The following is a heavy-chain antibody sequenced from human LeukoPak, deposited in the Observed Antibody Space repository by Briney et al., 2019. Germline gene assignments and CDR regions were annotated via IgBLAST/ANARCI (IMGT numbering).Heavy chain of an antibody. J-gene: IGHJ5*02. CDR2: IIPILGIA. CDR1: GGTFSSYA. CDR3: ARDLGYCSSTSCSRVDP. Sequence: EASVKVSCKASGGTFSSYAISWVRQAPGQGLEWMGRIIPILGIANYAQKFQGRVTITADKSTSTAYMELSSLRSEDTAVYYCARDLGYCSSTSCSRVDPWGQGTLVTVSS. V-gene: IGHV1-69*04. D-gene: IGHD2-2*01.